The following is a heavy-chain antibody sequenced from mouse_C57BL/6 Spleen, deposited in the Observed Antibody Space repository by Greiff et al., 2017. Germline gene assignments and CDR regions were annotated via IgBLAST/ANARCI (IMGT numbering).Heavy chain of an antibody. CDR2: IDPSDSYT. V-gene: IGHV1-69*01. Sequence: VQLQQPGAELVMPGASVTLSCKASGYTFTSYWMHWVKQRPGQGLEWFGEIDPSDSYTNYNQKFKGKSTFTVDKSSSTAYMQLSSLTTEDSAVYYCRIDSSSYDAMDYWGQGTSVTVSS. J-gene: IGHJ4*01. CDR3: RIDSSSYDAMDY. CDR1: GYTFTSYW. D-gene: IGHD3-2*02.